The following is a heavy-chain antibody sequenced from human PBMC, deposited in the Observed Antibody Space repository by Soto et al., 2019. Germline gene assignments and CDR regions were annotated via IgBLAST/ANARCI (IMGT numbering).Heavy chain of an antibody. CDR2: INPNSGGT. V-gene: IGHV1-2*02. CDR3: ARDRRLYDSCTYDIANDAIDV. J-gene: IGHJ3*01. Sequence: ASVKVSCKPSGYTFTGYHMHWVRQAPGQGLEWMGWINPNSGGTNYAQKFQGRVTMTRDTSISTAYMEVSRLRSDDTAVYYCARDRRLYDSCTYDIANDAIDVWGQGTMVTVSS. CDR1: GYTFTGYH. D-gene: IGHD3-22*01.